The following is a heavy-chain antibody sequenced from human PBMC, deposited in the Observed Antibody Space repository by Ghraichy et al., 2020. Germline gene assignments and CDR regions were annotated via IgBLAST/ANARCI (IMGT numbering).Heavy chain of an antibody. J-gene: IGHJ4*02. Sequence: ASVKVSCKASGYTFTSYGISWVRQAPGQGLEWMGWISAYNGNTNYAQKLQGRVTMTTDTSTSTAYMELRSPRSDDTAVYYCARGWFGELFEPTFDYWGQGTLVTVSS. CDR3: ARGWFGELFEPTFDY. CDR2: ISAYNGNT. CDR1: GYTFTSYG. V-gene: IGHV1-18*04. D-gene: IGHD3-10*01.